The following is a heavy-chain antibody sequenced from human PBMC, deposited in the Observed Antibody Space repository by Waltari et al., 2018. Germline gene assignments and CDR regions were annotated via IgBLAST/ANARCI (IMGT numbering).Heavy chain of an antibody. Sequence: QVQLQESGPGLAKPSETLSLTCAGSGYSISSNYNWGWTRQTPGKGVEWIGSVYHSGSTFYNPSLESRVTISVDTSKNQFSLSLKSAPAADTGVYYCARGSFYGFWSADYPDAEYFQIWGQGTLVTVSS. J-gene: IGHJ1*01. V-gene: IGHV4-38-2*01. CDR2: VYHSGST. CDR3: ARGSFYGFWSADYPDAEYFQI. D-gene: IGHD3-3*01. CDR1: GYSISSNYN.